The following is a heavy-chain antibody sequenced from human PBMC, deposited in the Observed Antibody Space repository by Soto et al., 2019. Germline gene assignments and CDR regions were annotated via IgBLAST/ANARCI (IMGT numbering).Heavy chain of an antibody. V-gene: IGHV2-5*02. Sequence: QITLKESGPTLVKPTQTLTLTCTFSGFSLSADGVGVGWIRQPPGKALEWLALIYWDDDQRYSPSLKTRLTITKNTSKXXVVLTMTNMDPVDTATYYCAHAYGGTSWPNDVFDVWGQGTVVTVSS. CDR3: AHAYGGTSWPNDVFDV. J-gene: IGHJ3*01. D-gene: IGHD2-2*01. CDR2: IYWDDDQ. CDR1: GFSLSADGVG.